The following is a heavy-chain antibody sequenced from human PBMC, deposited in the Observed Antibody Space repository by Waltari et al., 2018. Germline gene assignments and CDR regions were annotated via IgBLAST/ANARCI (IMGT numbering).Heavy chain of an antibody. D-gene: IGHD2-15*01. V-gene: IGHV4-34*02. CDR2: ITPSGVT. CDR3: ARVQRSGGIDY. J-gene: IGHJ4*02. Sequence: VQLQQWGTGLLKPSETLSLTCAVYGASFSKDYWYWIRQPPGRGLEWIGEITPSGVTTNDPSLKIRVTISGDTSKDRLSLNLTAGTAADTAVYYCARVQRSGGIDYWSQGTLVTVSS. CDR1: GASFSKDY.